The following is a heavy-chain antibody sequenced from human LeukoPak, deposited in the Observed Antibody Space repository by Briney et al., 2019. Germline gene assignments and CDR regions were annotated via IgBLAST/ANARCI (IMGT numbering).Heavy chain of an antibody. V-gene: IGHV3-66*01. J-gene: IGHJ4*02. CDR2: LYGDGSK. Sequence: GGSLRLSCAASGFTVSSSFLSWVRQAPGKGLEWVSVLYGDGSKYYAGSVRGRFTISRDTSKNTLYLQMNSLRSEDTAVYYCARNRGGGALSLDYWGQGTLVTVSS. CDR3: ARNRGGGALSLDY. CDR1: GFTVSSSF. D-gene: IGHD3-16*01.